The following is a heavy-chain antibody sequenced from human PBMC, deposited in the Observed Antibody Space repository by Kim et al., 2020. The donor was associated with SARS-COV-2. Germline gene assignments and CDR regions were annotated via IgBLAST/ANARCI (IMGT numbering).Heavy chain of an antibody. Sequence: SETLSLTCTVSGGSISSGGYYWSWIRQHPGKGLEWIGYIYYSGSTYYNPSLKSRLTISVDTSKNQFSLNLTSVTAADTAVYYCARFRDHYYDTSGAFDIWGQGTMVTVSS. CDR2: IYYSGST. CDR1: GGSISSGGYY. V-gene: IGHV4-31*03. D-gene: IGHD3-22*01. CDR3: ARFRDHYYDTSGAFDI. J-gene: IGHJ3*02.